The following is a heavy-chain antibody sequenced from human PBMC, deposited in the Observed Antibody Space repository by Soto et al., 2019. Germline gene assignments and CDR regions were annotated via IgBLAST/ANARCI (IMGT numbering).Heavy chain of an antibody. J-gene: IGHJ6*02. D-gene: IGHD6-19*01. CDR2: IRTSGSNI. Sequence: QVQLVESGGGLVKPGGSLRLSCAASGFTFSDYYMTWIRQAPGKGLEWISYIRTSGSNIYYADSMKGRFTISRDNAKKSLYLQMNSLRAEDTAVYYCVRSVADNYYFYGMDVWGQGTTVTVSS. CDR1: GFTFSDYY. V-gene: IGHV3-11*01. CDR3: VRSVADNYYFYGMDV.